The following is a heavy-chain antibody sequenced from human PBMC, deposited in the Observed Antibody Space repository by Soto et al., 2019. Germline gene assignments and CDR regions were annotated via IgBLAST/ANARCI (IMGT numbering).Heavy chain of an antibody. CDR2: IRSKANSYAT. D-gene: IGHD2-21*02. CDR3: TRPDISTYCGGDCYFDAFDI. V-gene: IGHV3-73*02. Sequence: EVQLVESGGGLVQPGGSLKLSCAASGFTFSGSAMHWVRQASGKGLEWVGRIRSKANSYATAYAASVKGRFTISRDDSKNTAYLQMNSLKTEDTAVYYCTRPDISTYCGGDCYFDAFDIWGQGTMVTVSS. CDR1: GFTFSGSA. J-gene: IGHJ3*02.